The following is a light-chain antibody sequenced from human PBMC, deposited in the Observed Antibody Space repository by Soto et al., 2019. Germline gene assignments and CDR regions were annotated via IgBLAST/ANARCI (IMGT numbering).Light chain of an antibody. J-gene: IGKJ2*01. V-gene: IGKV1-39*01. CDR2: DVS. CDR1: QSIGRY. CDR3: QQSFTAPRT. Sequence: DIQMTQSPSSLSAYVGDRVTVTCRASQSIGRYLNWYQQKPGKAPRPLIYDVSSLQTGVPSRFSGHESGTDFTLTINGLQPEDFATYYCQQSFTAPRTFGQGTKLEIK.